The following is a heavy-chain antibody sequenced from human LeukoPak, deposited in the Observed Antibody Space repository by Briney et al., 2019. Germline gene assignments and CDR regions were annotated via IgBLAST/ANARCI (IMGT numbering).Heavy chain of an antibody. J-gene: IGHJ3*02. D-gene: IGHD3-22*01. Sequence: ASVKVSCKASGYTFTAYYIHWVRQAPGQGLEWMGRINPKNGDTNYAQKFQDRVTMTRDSSLSTAYMELSRLRSDDTAVYYCARAGLWDFYDSSGYHNGAFDIWGQGTMVTVSS. CDR1: GYTFTAYY. CDR3: ARAGLWDFYDSSGYHNGAFDI. V-gene: IGHV1-2*06. CDR2: INPKNGDT.